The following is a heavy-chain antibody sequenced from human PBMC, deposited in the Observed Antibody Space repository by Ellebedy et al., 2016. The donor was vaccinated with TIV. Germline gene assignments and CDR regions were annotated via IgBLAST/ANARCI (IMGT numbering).Heavy chain of an antibody. CDR1: GGTFSSYA. J-gene: IGHJ3*02. D-gene: IGHD4-11*01. CDR2: IIPIFGTA. CDR3: ARGLQGVTTFVIPFDI. Sequence: SVKVSCXASGGTFSSYAISWVRQAPGQGLEWMGGIIPIFGTANYAQKFQGRVTITADESTSTAYMELSSLRSEDTAVYYCARGLQGVTTFVIPFDIWGQGTMVTVSS. V-gene: IGHV1-69*13.